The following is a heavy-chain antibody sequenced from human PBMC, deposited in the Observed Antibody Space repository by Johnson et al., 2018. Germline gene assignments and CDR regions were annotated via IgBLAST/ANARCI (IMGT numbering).Heavy chain of an antibody. D-gene: IGHD3-3*01. Sequence: QVQLVQSGGGVVQPGRSLRLSCAASGFTFSSYAMHWVRQAPGKGLEWVAVISYDGSNKYYADAVKGRFTIPRDNSKNTLYLQMNSLRAEDTAVYYWARVGSRIFGSRDYYYYYYMDVWGKGTTVTVSS. J-gene: IGHJ6*03. CDR3: ARVGSRIFGSRDYYYYYYMDV. CDR1: GFTFSSYA. V-gene: IGHV3-30-3*01. CDR2: ISYDGSNK.